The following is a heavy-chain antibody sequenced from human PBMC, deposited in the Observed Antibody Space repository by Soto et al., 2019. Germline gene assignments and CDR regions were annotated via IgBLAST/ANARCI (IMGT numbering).Heavy chain of an antibody. D-gene: IGHD3-10*01. CDR1: VFTFSSYA. CDR2: ISGSGGST. Sequence: GGSLRLSCAASVFTFSSYAMSCVRQAPGKGLEWVSAISGSGGSTYYADSVKGRFTISRDNSKNTLYLQMNSLRAEDTAVYYCAKVAMVRGTHFWGQGTLVNVSS. J-gene: IGHJ4*02. CDR3: AKVAMVRGTHF. V-gene: IGHV3-23*01.